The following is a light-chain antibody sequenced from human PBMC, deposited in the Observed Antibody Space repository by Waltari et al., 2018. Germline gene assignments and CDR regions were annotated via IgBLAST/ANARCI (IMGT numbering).Light chain of an antibody. Sequence: DIQMTQSPSSLSASVGDRVTITCRASQGISEYLNWYQQKPGKPPNLLIYAASKLRSGVPSRFSGSRSGTEFTLTISNLQPEDFASYYCQQSYIAPLTFGGGTKVEI. CDR3: QQSYIAPLT. J-gene: IGKJ4*01. CDR1: QGISEY. CDR2: AAS. V-gene: IGKV1-39*01.